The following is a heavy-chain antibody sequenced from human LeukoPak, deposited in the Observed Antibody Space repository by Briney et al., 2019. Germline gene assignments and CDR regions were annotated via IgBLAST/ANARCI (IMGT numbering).Heavy chain of an antibody. V-gene: IGHV4-59*08. J-gene: IGHJ4*02. CDR3: ARHGGYSYGFY. Sequence: SETLSLTCTVSGGSISSYYWSWIRQPPGKGLEWIGYIYYSGSTNYNPSLKSRVTISVDTSKNQFSLKLSSVTAADTAVYYCARHGGYSYGFYWGQGTLVTVSS. D-gene: IGHD5-18*01. CDR1: GGSISSYY. CDR2: IYYSGST.